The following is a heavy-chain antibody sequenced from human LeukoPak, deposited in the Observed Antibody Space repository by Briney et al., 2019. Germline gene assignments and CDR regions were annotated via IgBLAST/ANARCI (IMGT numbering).Heavy chain of an antibody. CDR2: ISSSSSYI. Sequence: PGRSLRLSCAASGFTFDDYAMHWVRQAPGKGLEWVSSISSSSSYIYYADSVKGRFTISRDNAKNSLYLQMNSLRAEDTAVYYCARGGDYHYFDYWGQGTLVTVSS. V-gene: IGHV3-21*01. CDR3: ARGGDYHYFDY. CDR1: GFTFDDYA. D-gene: IGHD4-17*01. J-gene: IGHJ4*02.